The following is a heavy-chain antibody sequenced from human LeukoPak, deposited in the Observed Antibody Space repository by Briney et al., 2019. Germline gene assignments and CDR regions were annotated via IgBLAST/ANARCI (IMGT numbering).Heavy chain of an antibody. J-gene: IGHJ4*02. D-gene: IGHD6-19*01. V-gene: IGHV3-23*01. CDR3: AKLSSGWLPRDY. Sequence: GGSLRLSCVGSGFTFRSHAMSWVRQAPGKGLEWVSAISGSGGSTYYADSVKGRFTISRDNSKNTLYLQMNSLRAEDTAVYYCAKLSSGWLPRDYWGQGTLVTVSS. CDR1: GFTFRSHA. CDR2: ISGSGGST.